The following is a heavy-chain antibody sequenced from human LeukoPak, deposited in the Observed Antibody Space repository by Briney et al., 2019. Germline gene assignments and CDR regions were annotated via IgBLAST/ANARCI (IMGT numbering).Heavy chain of an antibody. V-gene: IGHV4-34*01. CDR1: GGSFSGYY. D-gene: IGHD3-10*01. CDR3: AREPHYDSGSYSPYYYYMDV. CDR2: INHSGST. Sequence: PSETLSLTCAVYGGSFSGYYWSWIRQPPGKGLEWSGEINHSGSTNYNPSLKSRVTISVDTSKNQFSLKLSSVTAADTAVYYCAREPHYDSGSYSPYYYYMDVWGKGTTVTVSS. J-gene: IGHJ6*03.